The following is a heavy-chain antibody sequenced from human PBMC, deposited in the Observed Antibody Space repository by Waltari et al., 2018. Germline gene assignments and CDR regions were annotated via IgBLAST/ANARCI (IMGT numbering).Heavy chain of an antibody. V-gene: IGHV4-39*07. CDR1: GGSISSSSYY. D-gene: IGHD2-21*01. CDR2: IYYSGST. J-gene: IGHJ5*02. Sequence: QLQLQESGPGLVKPSETLSLTCTVSGGSISSSSYYWGWIRQPPGKGLEWIGSIYYSGSTYYNPSLKRRVTISVDTSKNQFSLKLSSVTAADTAVYYCASGRVLWRMDWFDPWGQGTLVTVSS. CDR3: ASGRVLWRMDWFDP.